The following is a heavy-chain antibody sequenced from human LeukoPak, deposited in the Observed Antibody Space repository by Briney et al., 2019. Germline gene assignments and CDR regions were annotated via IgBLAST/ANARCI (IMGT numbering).Heavy chain of an antibody. V-gene: IGHV3-11*01. D-gene: IGHD3-3*01. CDR3: AKEGMVGLWTLDY. CDR2: ISSSGSNI. Sequence: GGSLRLSCAASGFTFSDYYMSWIRQAPGKGLEWVSYISSSGSNIYYADSVKGRFTISRDNPKNTLYLQMNSLRAEDTAVYYCAKEGMVGLWTLDYWGQGTLVTVSS. CDR1: GFTFSDYY. J-gene: IGHJ4*02.